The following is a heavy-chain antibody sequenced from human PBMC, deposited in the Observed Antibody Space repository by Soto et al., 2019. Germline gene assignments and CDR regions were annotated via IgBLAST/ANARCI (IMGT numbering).Heavy chain of an antibody. D-gene: IGHD3-3*01. CDR2: MNPNSGNT. CDR3: ARGDKDTNYDFWSIEGWFDA. CDR1: GYTFTSYD. V-gene: IGHV1-8*01. Sequence: ASLKVSYNATGYTFTSYDINWVRQATGQGLEWMGWMNPNSGNTGYAQKFQGRVTMTRNTSISTAYMELSSLRSEDTAVYYCARGDKDTNYDFWSIEGWFDAHGERTLVT. J-gene: IGHJ5*02.